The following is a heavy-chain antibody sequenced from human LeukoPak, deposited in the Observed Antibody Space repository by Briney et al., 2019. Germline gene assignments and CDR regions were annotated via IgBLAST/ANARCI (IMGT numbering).Heavy chain of an antibody. J-gene: IGHJ4*02. V-gene: IGHV3-7*04. D-gene: IGHD6-19*01. CDR2: INQDGTEK. Sequence: GGSLRLSCAASGFTFTTYWMSWVRQLPGKGLEWVANINQDGTEKYYVDSVKGRFTISRDNSKNTLYLQMNSLRAEDTAVYYCARGVRIAVAGYIDYWGQGTLVTASS. CDR3: ARGVRIAVAGYIDY. CDR1: GFTFTTYW.